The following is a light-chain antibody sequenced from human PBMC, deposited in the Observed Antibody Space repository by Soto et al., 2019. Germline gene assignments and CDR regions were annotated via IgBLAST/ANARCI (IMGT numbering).Light chain of an antibody. V-gene: IGKV1-9*01. CDR1: QGISSY. Sequence: LTASLWHSDTKNCLASQGISSYLAWYQQKPGKAPKLLIYAASTLQSGVPSRFSGSGSGTEFTLTISSLQPEDFAPYYCQQLNSYPLSFAGGTKVDIK. J-gene: IGKJ4*01. CDR3: QQLNSYPLS. CDR2: AAS.